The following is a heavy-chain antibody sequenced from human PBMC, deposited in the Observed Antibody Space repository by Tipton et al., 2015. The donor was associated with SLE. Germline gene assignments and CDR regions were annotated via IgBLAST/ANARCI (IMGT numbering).Heavy chain of an antibody. Sequence: TLSLTCTVSGGSISSHYWSWIRQPPGKGLEWIGYIYYSGSTNYNPSLKSRVTISVDTSKNQLSLKLSSVTAAGTAVYYCARDTVGWYSGAFDIWGQGTMVTVSS. D-gene: IGHD4-23*01. CDR1: GGSISSHY. CDR3: ARDTVGWYSGAFDI. CDR2: IYYSGST. V-gene: IGHV4-59*11. J-gene: IGHJ3*02.